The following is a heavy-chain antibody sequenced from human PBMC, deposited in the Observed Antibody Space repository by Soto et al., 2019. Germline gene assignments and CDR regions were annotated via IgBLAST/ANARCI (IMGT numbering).Heavy chain of an antibody. D-gene: IGHD6-13*01. CDR2: ISYDGSNK. CDR1: GFTFSSYG. Sequence: GGSLRLSCAASGFTFSSYGMHWVRQAPGKGLEWVEVISYDGSNKYYADSVKGRFTISRDHSKKTQYLQMNSLRAEDTAGYYCAKDGGEGAAASFVYWSQGTLVTVSS. J-gene: IGHJ4*02. V-gene: IGHV3-30*18. CDR3: AKDGGEGAAASFVY.